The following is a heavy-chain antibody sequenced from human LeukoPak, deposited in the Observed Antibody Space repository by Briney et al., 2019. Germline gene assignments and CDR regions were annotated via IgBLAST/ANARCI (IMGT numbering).Heavy chain of an antibody. Sequence: SETLSLTCAVYGGSFSGYYWSWIRQPPGKGLEWIGEINHSGSTNYNPSLKSRVTISVDTSKNQFSLKLSSVTAADTAVYYCARDQSGWFDPWGQGTLVTVSS. J-gene: IGHJ5*02. D-gene: IGHD3-10*01. CDR3: ARDQSGWFDP. CDR1: GGSFSGYY. V-gene: IGHV4-34*01. CDR2: INHSGST.